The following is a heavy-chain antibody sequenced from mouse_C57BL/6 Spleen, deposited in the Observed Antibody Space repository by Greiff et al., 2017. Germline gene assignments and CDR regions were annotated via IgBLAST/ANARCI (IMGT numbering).Heavy chain of an antibody. J-gene: IGHJ3*01. CDR3: ARSEGLGRGFAY. Sequence: QVQLQQPGTELVKPGASVKLSCKASGYTFTSYWMHWVKQRPGQGLEWIGNINPSNGGTNYNEKFKSKATLTVDKSSSTAYRQLSSLTSEDSAVYYCARSEGLGRGFAYWGKGTLVTVSA. CDR1: GYTFTSYW. D-gene: IGHD3-3*01. V-gene: IGHV1-53*01. CDR2: INPSNGGT.